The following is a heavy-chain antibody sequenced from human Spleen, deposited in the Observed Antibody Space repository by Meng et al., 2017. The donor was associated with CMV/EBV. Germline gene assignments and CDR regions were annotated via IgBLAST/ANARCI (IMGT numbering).Heavy chain of an antibody. D-gene: IGHD5-24*01. CDR1: GSTFSSYA. CDR3: AKSPSMPTITFFDY. Sequence: GESLKISCAASGSTFSSYAMSWVRQAPGKGLEWVSGISSSGGSTYYADSVKGRFTISRDNSKNTLDLQVNSLRAEDTAVYYCAKSPSMPTITFFDYWGQGTLVTVSS. J-gene: IGHJ4*02. V-gene: IGHV3-23*01. CDR2: ISSSGGST.